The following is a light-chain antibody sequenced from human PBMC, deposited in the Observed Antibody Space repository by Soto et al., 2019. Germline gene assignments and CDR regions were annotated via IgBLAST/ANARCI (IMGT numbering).Light chain of an antibody. J-gene: IGKJ5*01. CDR3: QHYGISPPIT. CDR1: QSVTSDY. V-gene: IGKV3-20*01. Sequence: EIVLTQSPGTLSLSPGERATLSCRAIQSVTSDYLAWYQLKPGQAPRLLVYGASSRATGIPDRFSGSGSGTDFTLIISRLEPEDFAVYYCQHYGISPPITFGQGTRLEIK. CDR2: GAS.